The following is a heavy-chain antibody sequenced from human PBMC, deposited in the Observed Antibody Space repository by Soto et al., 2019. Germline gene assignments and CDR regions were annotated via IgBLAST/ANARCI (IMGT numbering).Heavy chain of an antibody. J-gene: IGHJ5*02. CDR1: GFTVSNNY. V-gene: IGHV3-66*01. CDR2: IYSDGYT. D-gene: IGHD1-7*01. CDR3: ARDLPRVTGSTS. Sequence: GGSLRLSCSASGFTVSNNYMSWVRRAPGKGLEWVSVIYSDGYTYYADSVKGRFTISRDSSKNTVYLQMNTLRAEDTAVYYCARDLPRVTGSTSWGQGTLVTVSS.